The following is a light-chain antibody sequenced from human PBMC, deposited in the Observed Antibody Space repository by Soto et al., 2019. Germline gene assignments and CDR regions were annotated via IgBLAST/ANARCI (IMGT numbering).Light chain of an antibody. CDR1: QTTTTY. Sequence: DIQMTQSPSSLSASVGDRVTITCRASQTTTTYLHWYQQKPGKAPKLLIYAASSLQSGVPSRFNGSGSGTNFTLTISSLQPEDFATYYCQQSFGMPLTFGGGTKVQIK. CDR2: AAS. V-gene: IGKV1-39*01. CDR3: QQSFGMPLT. J-gene: IGKJ4*01.